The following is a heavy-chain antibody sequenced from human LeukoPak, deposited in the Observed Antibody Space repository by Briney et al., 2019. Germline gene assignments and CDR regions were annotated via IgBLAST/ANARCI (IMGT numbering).Heavy chain of an antibody. V-gene: IGHV3-23*01. J-gene: IGHJ4*02. D-gene: IGHD6-19*01. CDR3: AKDRGSGWSGFFDY. CDR2: ISFRGDST. CDR1: GFSFSSYA. Sequence: GGSLRLSCAASGFSFSSYAMSWVRRAPGKGLEWVSGISFRGDSTYYADSVKGRFTISRDNSKNTLYLQMNSLRAEDTAVYYCAKDRGSGWSGFFDYWGQGTLVTVSS.